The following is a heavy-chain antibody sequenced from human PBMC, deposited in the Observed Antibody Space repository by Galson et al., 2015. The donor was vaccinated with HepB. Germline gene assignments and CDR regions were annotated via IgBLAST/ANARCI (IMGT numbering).Heavy chain of an antibody. V-gene: IGHV5-51*01. CDR2: IYPGDSDT. Sequence: QSGAEVKKPGESLKISCKGSGYSFTSYWIGWVRQMPGKGLEWMGIIYPGDSDTRYRPSFQGQVTISADKSISTAYLQWSSLKASDTAMYYCARQDRGYSGYEFWFDPWGQGTLVTVSS. D-gene: IGHD5-12*01. CDR1: GYSFTSYW. J-gene: IGHJ5*02. CDR3: ARQDRGYSGYEFWFDP.